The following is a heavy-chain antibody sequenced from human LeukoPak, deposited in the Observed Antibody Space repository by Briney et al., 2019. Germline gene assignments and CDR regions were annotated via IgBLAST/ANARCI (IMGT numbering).Heavy chain of an antibody. CDR3: ARHTPPGIHYDFPSGIDY. D-gene: IGHD3-3*01. V-gene: IGHV4-39*01. Sequence: SETLSLTCTVSGGSISSSSYYWGWIRQPPGKGLEWIGSIYYSGSTYYNPSLKSRVTISVDTSKNQFSLKLSSVTAADTAVYYCARHTPPGIHYDFPSGIDYWGQGTLVTVSS. CDR1: GGSISSSSYY. J-gene: IGHJ4*02. CDR2: IYYSGST.